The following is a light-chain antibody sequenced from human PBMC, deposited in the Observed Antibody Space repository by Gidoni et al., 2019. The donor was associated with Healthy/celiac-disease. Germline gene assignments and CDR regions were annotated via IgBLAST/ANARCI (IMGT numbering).Light chain of an antibody. Sequence: QSALTQPPSAYGSPGQSVTIACTGTSNDVGYYNYVSWYQTHPGKAPTIMIYEVSKRPSGVPDRFSGSKSGNTASLTVSGLQAEDEADYYCSSYAGSNNLGLFGGGTKLTVL. CDR2: EVS. J-gene: IGLJ3*02. CDR3: SSYAGSNNLGL. CDR1: SNDVGYYNY. V-gene: IGLV2-8*01.